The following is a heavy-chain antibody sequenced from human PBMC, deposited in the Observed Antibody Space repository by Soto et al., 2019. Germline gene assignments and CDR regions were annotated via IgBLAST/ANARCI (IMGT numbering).Heavy chain of an antibody. Sequence: EVQLVESGGGLIQPGGSLRLSCGASGYTVSSNYMSWVRQAPGKGLEWVSVIYSSGSTYYADSVRGRFTISRDNSKNTVFLQMNSLRVEDTAVYYCARDRASRGMDVWGQGTTVTVSS. CDR2: IYSSGST. CDR1: GYTVSSNY. J-gene: IGHJ6*02. D-gene: IGHD2-2*01. V-gene: IGHV3-53*01. CDR3: ARDRASRGMDV.